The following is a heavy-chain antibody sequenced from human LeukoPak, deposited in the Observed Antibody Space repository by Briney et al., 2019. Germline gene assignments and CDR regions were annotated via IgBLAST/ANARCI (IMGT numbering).Heavy chain of an antibody. Sequence: LTGGSLRLSCAASGFTFSSYSMNWVRQAPGKGLEWVSYISSSRSTVYDAESVKGRFTISRDNAKNSLYLQMNSLRAEDTAIYYCARDQPHLAGAFDTWGQGTMVTVSS. D-gene: IGHD3-16*01. CDR3: ARDQPHLAGAFDT. J-gene: IGHJ3*02. V-gene: IGHV3-48*01. CDR1: GFTFSSYS. CDR2: ISSSRSTV.